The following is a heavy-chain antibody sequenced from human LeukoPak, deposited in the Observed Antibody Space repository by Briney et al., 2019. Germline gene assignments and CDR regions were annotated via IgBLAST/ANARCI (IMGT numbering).Heavy chain of an antibody. CDR3: VKDPRDTYGTNWFVS. CDR1: GFSFGNYA. CDR2: ISGTGGAT. D-gene: IGHD2-21*01. V-gene: IGHV3-23*01. Sequence: GGSLRLSCVASGFSFGNYAMSWVRKAPGKGLQWVSQISGTGGATWYAGFARDRFTISRDNSKKTLYLQMSGLRVEDTAMYYCVKDPRDTYGTNWFVSWGQGTLLIVSS. J-gene: IGHJ5*01.